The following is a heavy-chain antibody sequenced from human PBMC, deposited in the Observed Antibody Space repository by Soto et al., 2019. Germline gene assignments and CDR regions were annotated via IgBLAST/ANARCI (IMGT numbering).Heavy chain of an antibody. CDR1: GYTFTSHG. Sequence: QDQLVQSGAEVKKPGASVKISCEASGYTFTSHGISWVRQAPGKGLEWLGWISTYNSRTHYAQKVQGRVTMTTDTSTSTAYLDLRSLTFDDPAVYYCARARYCASPSCYKHYYYGMDTWGPGTTVTVSS. CDR2: ISTYNSRT. J-gene: IGHJ6*02. D-gene: IGHD2-2*02. CDR3: ARARYCASPSCYKHYYYGMDT. V-gene: IGHV1-18*04.